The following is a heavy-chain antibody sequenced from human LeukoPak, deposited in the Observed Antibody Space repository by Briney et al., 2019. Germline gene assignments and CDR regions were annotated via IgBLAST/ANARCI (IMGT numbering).Heavy chain of an antibody. D-gene: IGHD5-18*01. V-gene: IGHV3-7*01. J-gene: IGHJ6*03. CDR2: IKQDGSEK. Sequence: GGSLRLSCAASGFTFSSYWMSWVRQAPGKGRGWVANIKQDGSEKYYVDSVKGRFTISRDNAKNSLYLQMNSVRAEETAVYYCAREGGYSYGYLYYYMDVWGKGTTVTVSS. CDR1: GFTFSSYW. CDR3: AREGGYSYGYLYYYMDV.